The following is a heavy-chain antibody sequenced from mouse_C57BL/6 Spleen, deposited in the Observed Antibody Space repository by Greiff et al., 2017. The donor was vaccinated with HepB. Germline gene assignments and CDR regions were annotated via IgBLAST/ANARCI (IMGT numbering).Heavy chain of an antibody. CDR3: AYWAFAD. D-gene: IGHD4-1*01. Sequence: QVQLQKPGADLVKPGASVKVSCKASGYTFISYWMHWVNQRPGEGIEWIGRINPSDSDTNYIQKLKGKATLTVDKSSSTAYMQLSSVPSEDSAVYCCAYWAFADWGQGTLVTVSA. CDR1: GYTFISYW. CDR2: INPSDSDT. J-gene: IGHJ3*01. V-gene: IGHV1-74*01.